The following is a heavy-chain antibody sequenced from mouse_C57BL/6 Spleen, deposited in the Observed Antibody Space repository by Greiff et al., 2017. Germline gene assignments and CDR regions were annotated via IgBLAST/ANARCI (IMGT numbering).Heavy chain of an antibody. CDR1: GYTFTNYW. V-gene: IGHV1-63*01. CDR2: IYPGGGYT. CDR3: ATYGYDAFDAMDY. D-gene: IGHD2-2*01. J-gene: IGHJ4*01. Sequence: VQGVESGAELVRPGTSVKMSCKASGYTFTNYWIGWAKQRPGHGLEWIGDIYPGGGYTNYNEKFKGKATLTADKSSSTAYMQFSSLTSEDSAIYYCATYGYDAFDAMDYWGQGTSVTVSS.